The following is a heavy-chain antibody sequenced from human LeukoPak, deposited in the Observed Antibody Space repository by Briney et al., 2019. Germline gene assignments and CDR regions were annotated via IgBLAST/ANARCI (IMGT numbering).Heavy chain of an antibody. CDR2: ISGSGST. Sequence: PGGSLRLSCAASGFTFSSYVMSWVRQAPGKGLEWVSAISGSGSTYYADSVKGRFTISRDNSKNTLYLQMNSLRAEDTAVYYCTKALYSDYDRSNWFDPWGQGTLVAVSS. V-gene: IGHV3-23*01. J-gene: IGHJ5*02. D-gene: IGHD5-12*01. CDR1: GFTFSSYV. CDR3: TKALYSDYDRSNWFDP.